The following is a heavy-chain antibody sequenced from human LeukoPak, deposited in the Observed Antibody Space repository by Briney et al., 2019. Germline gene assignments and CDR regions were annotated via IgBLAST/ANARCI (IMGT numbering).Heavy chain of an antibody. J-gene: IGHJ3*02. V-gene: IGHV3-7*01. D-gene: IGHD3-22*01. CDR1: GFTFSSYW. CDR3: ASLAYYYDSSGYLDAFDI. Sequence: PGGSLRLSCAASGFTFSSYWMSWVRQAPGKGLEWVANIKQDGSEKYYVDSVKGRFTISRDNAKNSLYLQMNSLRAEDTAVYYCASLAYYYDSSGYLDAFDIWGQGTMVTVSS. CDR2: IKQDGSEK.